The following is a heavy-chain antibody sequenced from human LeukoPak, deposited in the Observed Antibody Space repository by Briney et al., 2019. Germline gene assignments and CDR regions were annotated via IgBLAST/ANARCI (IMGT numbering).Heavy chain of an antibody. CDR1: GFTFSSLA. V-gene: IGHV3-23*01. J-gene: IGHJ4*02. Sequence: GGSLRLSCTASGFTFSSLAMTWVRQAPGKGLEWVSTIRSNGDTTYNADSVKGRFTISRDNSKNTLYLELNSLRVEDTATFYCAKGQELDDGVFDSWGQGTMVTVSS. D-gene: IGHD1-1*01. CDR2: IRSNGDTT. CDR3: AKGQELDDGVFDS.